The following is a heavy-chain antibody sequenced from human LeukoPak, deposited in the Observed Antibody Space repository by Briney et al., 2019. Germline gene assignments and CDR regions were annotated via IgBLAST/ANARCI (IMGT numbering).Heavy chain of an antibody. CDR3: ARVRDYYDSSGFSFDY. D-gene: IGHD3-22*01. CDR2: ISSSSYI. J-gene: IGHJ4*02. Sequence: PGGSLRLSCAASGFTFSSYEMNWVRQAPGKGLEWVSSISSSSYIYYADSVKGRFTISRDNAKNSLYLQMNSLRAEDTAVYYCARVRDYYDSSGFSFDYWGQGTLVTVSS. V-gene: IGHV3-21*01. CDR1: GFTFSSYE.